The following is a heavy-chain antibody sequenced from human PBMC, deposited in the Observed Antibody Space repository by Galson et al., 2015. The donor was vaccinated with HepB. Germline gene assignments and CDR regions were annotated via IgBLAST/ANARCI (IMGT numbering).Heavy chain of an antibody. V-gene: IGHV1-18*01. J-gene: IGHJ4*02. Sequence: SAKVSCKASGYTFTSYGVSWGRQAPGPGLEWMGWISAYNGNTNYAQKLQCRVTMTTDTSTSTAYMELRSLRSDDAAVYFCARVGYCSSTSCRILDYWGQGTLVTVSS. D-gene: IGHD2-2*01. CDR3: ARVGYCSSTSCRILDY. CDR2: ISAYNGNT. CDR1: GYTFTSYG.